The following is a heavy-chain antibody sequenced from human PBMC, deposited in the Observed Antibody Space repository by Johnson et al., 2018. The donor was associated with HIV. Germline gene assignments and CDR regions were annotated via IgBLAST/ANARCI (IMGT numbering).Heavy chain of an antibody. CDR2: IYSGGSI. J-gene: IGHJ3*02. V-gene: IGHV3-66*01. Sequence: VQLVESGGGLVQPGGSLRLSCAASGFTVSSNYMSWVRQAPGKGLEWVSVIYSGGSIYYADSVNGRFSISRDNSKNTLYLQMNSLRVEDTAVYYCAREGAWEVRPGAFDIWGQGTMVTVSS. D-gene: IGHD1-26*01. CDR1: GFTVSSNY. CDR3: AREGAWEVRPGAFDI.